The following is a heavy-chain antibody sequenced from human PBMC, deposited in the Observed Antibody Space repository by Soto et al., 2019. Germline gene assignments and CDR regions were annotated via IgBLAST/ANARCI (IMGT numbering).Heavy chain of an antibody. D-gene: IGHD6-6*01. CDR3: ARRARADYYYMDV. CDR2: ISSNGIGT. V-gene: IGHV3-64*01. Sequence: EVQLVESGGGLAQPGGSLRLSCAPSGFTFSSDAMDWVRQAPGKGLEYVSGISSNGIGTYYASSVKGRFTISRDNSRDMVYLQMDSLRPEDMAVYYCARRARADYYYMDVWGKGTTVTVS. CDR1: GFTFSSDA. J-gene: IGHJ6*03.